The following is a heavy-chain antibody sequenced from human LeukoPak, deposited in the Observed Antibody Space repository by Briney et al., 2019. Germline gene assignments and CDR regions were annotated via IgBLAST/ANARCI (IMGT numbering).Heavy chain of an antibody. CDR3: ARDYYLAAAGHPSYHFDY. V-gene: IGHV3-30-3*01. D-gene: IGHD6-13*01. Sequence: GGSLRLSCAASGFTFSSYAMRWVRQAPGKGLEWVAVISYDGSNKYYADSVKGRFTISRDNSKNTLYLQMNGLRAEDTAVYYCARDYYLAAAGHPSYHFDYWGQGTLVTVSS. CDR2: ISYDGSNK. CDR1: GFTFSSYA. J-gene: IGHJ4*02.